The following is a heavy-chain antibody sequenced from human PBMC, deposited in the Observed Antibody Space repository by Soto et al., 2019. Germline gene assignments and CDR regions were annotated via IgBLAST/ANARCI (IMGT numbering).Heavy chain of an antibody. CDR2: IYYSGST. Sequence: ETFSRACTVSGGSISGYYWSWIRQPKGKGLEWIGYIYYSGSTNYNPSLKSRVTISVDTSKNQFSLKLSYVTAADKAVYYCARSDYDDSSGYDYWGQGPLITVSS. V-gene: IGHV4-59*01. CDR1: GGSISGYY. J-gene: IGHJ4*02. CDR3: ARSDYDDSSGYDY. D-gene: IGHD3-22*01.